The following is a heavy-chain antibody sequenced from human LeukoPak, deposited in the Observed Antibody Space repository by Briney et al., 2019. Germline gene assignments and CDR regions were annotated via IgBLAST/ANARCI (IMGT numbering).Heavy chain of an antibody. D-gene: IGHD3-10*01. CDR1: GGSISSYS. V-gene: IGHV4-59*12. Sequence: SETLSLTCTVSGGSISSYSWSWIRQPPGKGLEWIGYIDDSGRTNYNPSLKSRISISEDTSKNQFFLKLSSVTAADTAVYYCARFGGRGVISYWGQGTLVTVSS. J-gene: IGHJ4*02. CDR3: ARFGGRGVISY. CDR2: IDDSGRT.